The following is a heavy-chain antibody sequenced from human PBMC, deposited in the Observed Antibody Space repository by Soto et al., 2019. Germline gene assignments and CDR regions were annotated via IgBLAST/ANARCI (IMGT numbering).Heavy chain of an antibody. CDR1: GFTFNAYT. D-gene: IGHD5-12*01. CDR2: ITSDSAYI. V-gene: IGHV3-21*01. J-gene: IGHJ4*02. Sequence: EVQLVESGGGLVKPGESLRLSCVVSGFTFNAYTMNWVRQAPGQGLEWVSSITSDSAYIYYADSVKGRFTISRDNAKNSLYLQMNSLRAEDTAVYYCTRQLGSACYDCWGQGVLVTVSS. CDR3: TRQLGSACYDC.